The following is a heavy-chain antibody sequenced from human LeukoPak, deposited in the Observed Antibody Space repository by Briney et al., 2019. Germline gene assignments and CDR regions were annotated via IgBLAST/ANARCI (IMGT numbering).Heavy chain of an antibody. CDR3: ARDNGGWFDS. CDR1: EFIFSDYW. V-gene: IGHV3-7*03. CDR2: IKQGGREE. J-gene: IGHJ5*01. D-gene: IGHD3-10*01. Sequence: GGSLRLSCVASEFIFSDYWMSWVRQAPGKGPEWVANIKQGGREEKYVGSVKGRFAISRDDAKSTLYLQMDSLSGDDTAVHYCARDNGGWFDSWGRGTLVTVSS.